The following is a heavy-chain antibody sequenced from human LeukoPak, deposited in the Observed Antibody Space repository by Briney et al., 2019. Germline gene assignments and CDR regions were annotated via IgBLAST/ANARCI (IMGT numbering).Heavy chain of an antibody. Sequence: GESLKISCKGSGYNFISNWIAWVRQMPGKGLEWMGVIYPGDSDTRYSPSFQGQVTISADKSISTAYLQWSSLKASDTAMYYCALYDSSGFLAPYWGQGTLATVPS. D-gene: IGHD3-22*01. CDR2: IYPGDSDT. CDR1: GYNFISNW. J-gene: IGHJ4*02. CDR3: ALYDSSGFLAPY. V-gene: IGHV5-51*01.